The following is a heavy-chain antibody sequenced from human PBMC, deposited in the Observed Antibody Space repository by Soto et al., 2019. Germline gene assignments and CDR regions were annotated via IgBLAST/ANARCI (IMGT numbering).Heavy chain of an antibody. Sequence: GSLRLSCAASGFTLSSYSMNWVRQEPGKGLEWVSSISSSSSYIYYADSVKGRFTISRDNAKNSLYLQMNSLRAEDTAVYYCARDTYYYGSGSYSPWGQGTLVTVSS. V-gene: IGHV3-21*01. J-gene: IGHJ5*02. CDR2: ISSSSSYI. CDR1: GFTLSSYS. CDR3: ARDTYYYGSGSYSP. D-gene: IGHD3-10*01.